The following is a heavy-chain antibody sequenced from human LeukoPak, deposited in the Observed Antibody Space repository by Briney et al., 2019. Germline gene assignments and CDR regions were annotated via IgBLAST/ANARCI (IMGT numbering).Heavy chain of an antibody. CDR3: AKGYLSSSCWFDY. Sequence: PGGSLRLSYAASGFTFSFHGMHWVRQAPGKGLEWVAFIRNDGGNKFYADSVKGRFTISRDNSKNTLNLEINSLRTEDTAVYYCAKGYLSSSCWFDYWGQGTLVTVSS. CDR2: IRNDGGNK. V-gene: IGHV3-30*02. D-gene: IGHD2-2*01. CDR1: GFTFSFHG. J-gene: IGHJ4*02.